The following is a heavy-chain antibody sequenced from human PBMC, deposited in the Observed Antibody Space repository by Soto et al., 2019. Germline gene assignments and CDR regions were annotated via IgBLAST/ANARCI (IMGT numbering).Heavy chain of an antibody. CDR1: GFTFSGSA. CDR3: TRLGSYPELRGG. J-gene: IGHJ4*02. V-gene: IGHV3-73*02. Sequence: EVQLVESGGGLVQPGGSLKLSCAASGFTFSGSAMHWVRQASGKGLEWVGRIRSKANSYATAYAAWVKGRFTISRDDSKNTAYLHMNSLKTEDTAVYYCTRLGSYPELRGGWGQGTLVTVSS. CDR2: IRSKANSYAT. D-gene: IGHD1-7*01.